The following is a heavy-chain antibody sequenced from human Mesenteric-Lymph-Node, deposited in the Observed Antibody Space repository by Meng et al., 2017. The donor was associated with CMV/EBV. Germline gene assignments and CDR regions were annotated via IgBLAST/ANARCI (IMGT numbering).Heavy chain of an antibody. CDR3: AKDPYCSSTSCPDYGDRDY. Sequence: GESLKISCEASEFTFSSYAMNWVRQAPGKGLEWVSSITGSGGSTYHADSVRGRFTISRDNSKNMLYLQVNRLRVEDSAVYYCAKDPYCSSTSCPDYGDRDYWGQGTLVTVSS. CDR2: ITGSGGST. D-gene: IGHD2-2*01. V-gene: IGHV3-23*01. CDR1: EFTFSSYA. J-gene: IGHJ4*02.